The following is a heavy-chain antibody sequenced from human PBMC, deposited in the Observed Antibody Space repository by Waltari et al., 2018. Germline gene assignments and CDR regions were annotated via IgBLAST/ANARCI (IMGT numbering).Heavy chain of an antibody. CDR3: ARDRNSPVGADAFDI. Sequence: EVQLVESGGGLVKPGGSLRLSCAASGFTFSSYSMNWVRQAPGKGLEWVSSISSSSSYIYYADSVKGRFTISRDNAKNSLYLQMNSLRAEDTAVYYCARDRNSPVGADAFDIWGQGTMVTVSS. V-gene: IGHV3-21*01. CDR2: ISSSSSYI. D-gene: IGHD1-7*01. J-gene: IGHJ3*02. CDR1: GFTFSSYS.